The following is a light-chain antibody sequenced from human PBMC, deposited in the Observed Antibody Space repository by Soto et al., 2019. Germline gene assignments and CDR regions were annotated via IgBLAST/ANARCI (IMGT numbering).Light chain of an antibody. Sequence: DIHITRSPSTLSACVGDRVTITCRASQSLSSRLAWYQQKPGKAPELLIYDASSLKSGVPSRFSGSESGTEFTLTISSLQPDDFGTYYCQQYNNFWTFGQGTKV. CDR2: DAS. V-gene: IGKV1-5*01. CDR3: QQYNNFWT. J-gene: IGKJ1*01. CDR1: QSLSSR.